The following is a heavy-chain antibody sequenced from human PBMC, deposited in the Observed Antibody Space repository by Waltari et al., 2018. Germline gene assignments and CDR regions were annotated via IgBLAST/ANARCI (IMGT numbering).Heavy chain of an antibody. Sequence: QVQLQESGPGLVKPSQTLSLTCTVSGCSISSDSSYWSWIRQPAGKGLEWIGRIYTSGSTTYNPSLRSRVSISLDTSQNQFSLKVSSVTAEDTAMYYCARGFMGGSSWYNFDSWGQGTLVTVSS. CDR2: IYTSGST. CDR3: ARGFMGGSSWYNFDS. V-gene: IGHV4-61*02. CDR1: GCSISSDSSY. D-gene: IGHD6-13*01. J-gene: IGHJ4*02.